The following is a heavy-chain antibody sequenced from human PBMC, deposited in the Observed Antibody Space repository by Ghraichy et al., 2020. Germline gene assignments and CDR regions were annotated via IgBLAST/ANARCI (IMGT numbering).Heavy chain of an antibody. CDR3: ARDLRIVGATAGVDY. J-gene: IGHJ4*02. CDR2: ISSSSSTI. Sequence: GGSLRHSCAASGFTFSSYSMNWVRQAPGKGLEWVSYISSSSSTIYYADSVKGRFTISRDNAKNSLYLQMNSLRDEDTAVYYCARDLRIVGATAGVDYWGQGTLVTVSS. V-gene: IGHV3-48*02. D-gene: IGHD1-26*01. CDR1: GFTFSSYS.